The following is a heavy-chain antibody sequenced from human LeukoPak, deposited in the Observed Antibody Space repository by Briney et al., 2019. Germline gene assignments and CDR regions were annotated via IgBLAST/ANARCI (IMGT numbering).Heavy chain of an antibody. D-gene: IGHD3-10*01. Sequence: GGSLRLSCAASGFTFNTYWMTWVRQAPGKGLEWVANIKQDGSEKYYVDSAKGRFTISRDNAKNSLFLQMNSLRAEDTAVYYRGGGITMVRGGDFWGQGTLVTVSS. V-gene: IGHV3-7*01. J-gene: IGHJ4*02. CDR3: GGGITMVRGGDF. CDR1: GFTFNTYW. CDR2: IKQDGSEK.